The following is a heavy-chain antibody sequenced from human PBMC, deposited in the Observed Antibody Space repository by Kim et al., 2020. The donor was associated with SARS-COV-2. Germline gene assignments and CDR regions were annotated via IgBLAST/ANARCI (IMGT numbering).Heavy chain of an antibody. D-gene: IGHD1-7*01. CDR3: ARVGHNWNYVQYYYYGMDV. CDR2: INHSGST. J-gene: IGHJ6*02. V-gene: IGHV4-34*01. CDR1: GGSFSGYY. Sequence: SETLSLTCAVYGGSFSGYYWSWIRQPPGKGLEWIGEINHSGSTNYNPSLKSRVTISVDTSKNQFSLKLSSVTAADTAVYYCARVGHNWNYVQYYYYGMDVWGQGTTVTVSS.